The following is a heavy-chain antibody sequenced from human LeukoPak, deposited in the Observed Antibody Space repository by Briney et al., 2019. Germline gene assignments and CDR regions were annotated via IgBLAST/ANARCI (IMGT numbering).Heavy chain of an antibody. CDR1: GFTFSSYS. CDR2: ISSSSSYI. CDR3: ASSPTYSSGYRS. J-gene: IGHJ4*02. D-gene: IGHD3-22*01. V-gene: IGHV3-21*01. Sequence: GGSLRLSCAASGFTFSSYSMNWVRQAPGKGLEWVSSISSSSSYIYYADSVKGRFTTSRDNAKNSLYLQMNSLRAEDTAVYYCASSPTYSSGYRSWGQGTLVTVSS.